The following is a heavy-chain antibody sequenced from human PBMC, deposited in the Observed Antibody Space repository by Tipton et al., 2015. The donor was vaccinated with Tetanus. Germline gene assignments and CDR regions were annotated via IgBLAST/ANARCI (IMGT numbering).Heavy chain of an antibody. CDR3: ARLRVYCSTACYSREDY. CDR2: IKEDGSEM. V-gene: IGHV3-7*01. D-gene: IGHD2/OR15-2a*01. CDR1: GFSFGDYA. J-gene: IGHJ4*02. Sequence: SLRLSCTASGFSFGDYAMSWVRQAPGKGLEWVANIKEDGSEMYYADSVKGRFTISRDNARNSLSVHMNSLTAEDTAVYYCARLRVYCSTACYSREDYWGQGTLVTVSS.